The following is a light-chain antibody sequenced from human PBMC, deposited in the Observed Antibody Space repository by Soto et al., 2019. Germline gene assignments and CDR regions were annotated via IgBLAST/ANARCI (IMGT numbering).Light chain of an antibody. CDR3: QQYGSATTVYT. Sequence: EIVLTQSPGTLSLSPGERATLSCRASQSVRSSYLAWYKQKPGQAPRLLIYDASSRATGIPDRFSGSGSGTDVTLTISRLEPEDFAVYYCQQYGSATTVYTVGQGTKLDIK. CDR1: QSVRSSY. J-gene: IGKJ2*01. V-gene: IGKV3-20*01. CDR2: DAS.